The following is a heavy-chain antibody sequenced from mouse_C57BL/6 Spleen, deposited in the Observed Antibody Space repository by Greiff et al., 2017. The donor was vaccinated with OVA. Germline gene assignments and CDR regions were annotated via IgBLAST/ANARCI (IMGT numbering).Heavy chain of an antibody. Sequence: EVQGVESGGGLVQPGGSMKLSCVASGFTFSNYWMNWVRQSPEKGLEWVAQIRLKSDNYATHYAESVKGRFTISRDDSKSSVYLQMNNLRAEDTGIYYCTETAYFDYWGQGTTLTVSS. CDR2: IRLKSDNYAT. CDR1: GFTFSNYW. CDR3: TETAYFDY. V-gene: IGHV6-3*01. J-gene: IGHJ2*01. D-gene: IGHD6-1*01.